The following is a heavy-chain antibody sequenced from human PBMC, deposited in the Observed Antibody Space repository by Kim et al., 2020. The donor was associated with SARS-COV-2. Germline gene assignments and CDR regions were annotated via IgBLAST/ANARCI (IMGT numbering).Heavy chain of an antibody. CDR2: IKSKTDGGTT. CDR1: GFTFSNAW. V-gene: IGHV3-15*01. Sequence: GGSLRLSCAASGFTFSNAWMSWVRQAPGKGLEWVGRIKSKTDGGTTDYAAPVKGRFTISRDDSKNTLYLQMNSLKTEDTAVYYCTTEKYSSSWYVSHYYYYGMDVWGQGTTVTVSS. D-gene: IGHD6-13*01. J-gene: IGHJ6*02. CDR3: TTEKYSSSWYVSHYYYYGMDV.